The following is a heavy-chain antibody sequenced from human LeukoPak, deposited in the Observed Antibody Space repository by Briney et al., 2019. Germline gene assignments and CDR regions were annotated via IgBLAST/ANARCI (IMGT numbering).Heavy chain of an antibody. D-gene: IGHD3-10*01. CDR3: AREDLWFGELGVDY. J-gene: IGHJ4*02. CDR1: GYTFTGYY. Sequence: ASVKVSCNASGYTFTGYYMHWVRQPPGQGHGWMGGINPNSGGTNYAQKFQGRVTMTRDTSISTAYMELSRLRSDDTAVYYGAREDLWFGELGVDYWGQGTLVTVSS. V-gene: IGHV1-2*02. CDR2: INPNSGGT.